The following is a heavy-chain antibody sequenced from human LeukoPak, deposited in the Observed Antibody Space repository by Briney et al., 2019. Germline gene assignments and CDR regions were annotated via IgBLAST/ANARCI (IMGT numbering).Heavy chain of an antibody. CDR3: AKTGYCTNGVCYTFDY. Sequence: GGSLRLSCAASGFTFSSYAMSWVRQAPGKGLEWVSAISGSGGSTYYADSVKGRFTISRDNSKNTLYLQMNSLRAEDTAVYYCAKTGYCTNGVCYTFDYWGQGTLVTVSS. CDR1: GFTFSSYA. CDR2: ISGSGGST. J-gene: IGHJ4*02. D-gene: IGHD2-8*01. V-gene: IGHV3-23*01.